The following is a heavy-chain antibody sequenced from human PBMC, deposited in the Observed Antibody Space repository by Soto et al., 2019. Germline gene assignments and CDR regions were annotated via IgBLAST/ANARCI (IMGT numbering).Heavy chain of an antibody. V-gene: IGHV1-24*01. CDR1: GYTLTELS. CDR3: ARERFFAIVVVVAAPDDFDI. D-gene: IGHD2-15*01. CDR2: FDSEDGET. Sequence: ASVKVSCKVSGYTLTELSMHWVRQAPGKGLEWMGGFDSEDGETIYAQKFQGRVTMTEDTSTDTAYMELGSLTSEDTAVYYCARERFFAIVVVVAAPDDFDIWGEGAVVTVSS. J-gene: IGHJ3*02.